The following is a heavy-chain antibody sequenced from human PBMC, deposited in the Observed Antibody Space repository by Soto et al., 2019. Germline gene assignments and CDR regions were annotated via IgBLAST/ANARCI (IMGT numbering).Heavy chain of an antibody. J-gene: IGHJ4*02. CDR3: ARDPQRGYSGYFDS. CDR2: IYYSGST. V-gene: IGHV4-31*03. Sequence: QVQLQESGPGLVKPSQTLSLSCTVSGGSLSSGGYYWSWIRQQPGKGLEWIGLIYYSGSTYCNPSLKSRVTISVDTSQNQFSLKLSSVTAADTAVYSCARDPQRGYSGYFDSWGQGTLVTVSS. D-gene: IGHD5-12*01. CDR1: GGSLSSGGYY.